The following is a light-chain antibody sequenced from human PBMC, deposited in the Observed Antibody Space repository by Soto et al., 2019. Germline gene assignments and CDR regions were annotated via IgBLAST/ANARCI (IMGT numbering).Light chain of an antibody. J-gene: IGLJ2*01. CDR1: SSDVGGYNY. CDR3: SSYAGSNNFPVV. CDR2: EVS. V-gene: IGLV2-8*01. Sequence: QSVLTQPPSASGSPGQSVTISCTGTSSDVGGYNYVSWYQQHPGKAPKLMIYEVSKRPSGVPDRLSGSKSGNTASLTVSGLQAEDEADYYCSSYAGSNNFPVVFGGGTKLTVL.